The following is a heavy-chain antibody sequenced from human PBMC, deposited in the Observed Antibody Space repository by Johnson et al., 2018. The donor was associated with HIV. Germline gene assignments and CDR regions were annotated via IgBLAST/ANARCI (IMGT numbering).Heavy chain of an antibody. CDR2: IWSDGSNK. V-gene: IGHV3-33*06. J-gene: IGHJ3*02. CDR1: GFTLSSYG. D-gene: IGHD6-19*01. Sequence: QLVESGGGVVQPGRSLRLSCAASGFTLSSYGIHWVRQAPGKGLEWVAGIWSDGSNKYYADSVKGRFSISRDNSKNTLYLQMNSLRDEDTAVYYFAKGIWGSSVIEAFDIWGQGTTVTVSS. CDR3: AKGIWGSSVIEAFDI.